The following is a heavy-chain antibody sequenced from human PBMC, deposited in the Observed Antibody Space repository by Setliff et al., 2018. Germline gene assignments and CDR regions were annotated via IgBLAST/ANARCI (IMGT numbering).Heavy chain of an antibody. CDR2: IYYSGST. CDR3: ARVKIAILPAAIDY. J-gene: IGHJ4*02. D-gene: IGHD2-2*01. CDR1: GSSISSSSYY. V-gene: IGHV4-39*07. Sequence: SETLSLTCTVSGSSISSSSYYWGWIRQPPGKGLEWIGSIYYSGSTYYNPSLKSRVTISVDTSKNQFSLKLSPVTAADTAVDYCARVKIAILPAAIDYWGQGTLVTVSS.